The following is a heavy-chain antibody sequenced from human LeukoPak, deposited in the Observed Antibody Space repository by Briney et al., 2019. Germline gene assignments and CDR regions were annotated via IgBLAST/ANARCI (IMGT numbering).Heavy chain of an antibody. V-gene: IGHV3-20*03. CDR2: INWNGGST. D-gene: IGHD6-6*01. J-gene: IGHJ4*02. Sequence: WIRQPPGKGLEWVSGINWNGGSTGYADSVKGRFTISRDNAKKSLYLQMNSLRAEDTALYYCARDLAGQLAYWGQGTLVTVSS. CDR3: ARDLAGQLAY.